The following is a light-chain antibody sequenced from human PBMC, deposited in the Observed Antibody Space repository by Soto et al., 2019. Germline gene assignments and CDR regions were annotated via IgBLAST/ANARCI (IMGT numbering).Light chain of an antibody. CDR3: QQCDQLPLT. Sequence: DIQMTQSPSSLSASVGDRVTITCQASQDISNCLNWYQQKPVKAPKLLIYDASKLETGVPSRFSGSGSATDFTLNISSLQADDIARYYCQQCDQLPLTFGGGTKVEIK. CDR1: QDISNC. V-gene: IGKV1-33*01. CDR2: DAS. J-gene: IGKJ4*01.